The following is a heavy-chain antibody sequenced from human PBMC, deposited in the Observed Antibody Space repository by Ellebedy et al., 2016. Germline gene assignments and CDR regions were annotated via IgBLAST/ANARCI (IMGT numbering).Heavy chain of an antibody. J-gene: IGHJ4*02. V-gene: IGHV3-33*08. Sequence: GESLKISCAASGFTFSRNDMHWVRQAPGKGLEWVAAIGFDGHNENYAESVKGRFTISRENSKNTVYLQMNSLRAEDTAVYYCARGGNYVTSYFFDYWGQGTQVTVSS. D-gene: IGHD3-16*01. CDR3: ARGGNYVTSYFFDY. CDR2: IGFDGHNE. CDR1: GFTFSRND.